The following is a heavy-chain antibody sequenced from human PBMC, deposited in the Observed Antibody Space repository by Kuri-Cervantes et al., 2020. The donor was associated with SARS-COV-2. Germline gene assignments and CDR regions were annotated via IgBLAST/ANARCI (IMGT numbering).Heavy chain of an antibody. V-gene: IGHV1-8*03. CDR1: GYTFTSYD. D-gene: IGHD1-26*01. CDR3: VRGNSGSYYVH. J-gene: IGHJ4*02. CDR2: MNPTSGNT. Sequence: ASVKVSCKASGYTFTSYDINWVRQAPGQGLTWMGWMNPTSGNTGYARKFQGRVTITRSTSISTAYMELSGLRSEDTAVYYCVRGNSGSYYVHWGQGTLVTVSS.